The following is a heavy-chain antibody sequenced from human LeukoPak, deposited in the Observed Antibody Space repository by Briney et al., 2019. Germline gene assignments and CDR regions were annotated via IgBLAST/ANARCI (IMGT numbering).Heavy chain of an antibody. CDR3: AKADTGGNYFDH. V-gene: IGHV3-23*01. CDR2: TDVGAGNT. CDR1: GFTFSSCA. D-gene: IGHD1-26*01. J-gene: IGHJ4*02. Sequence: GGSLRLSCLASGFTFSSCAMSWVRQAPGKGLEWVSATDVGAGNTYYADSVKGRFTFSRDNFKNTLHLQMNSLRAEDTAVYYCAKADTGGNYFDHWGQGTLVTVSS.